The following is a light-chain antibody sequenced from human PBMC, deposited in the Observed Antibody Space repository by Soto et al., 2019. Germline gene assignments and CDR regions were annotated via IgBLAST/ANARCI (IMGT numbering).Light chain of an antibody. J-gene: IGLJ2*01. CDR2: DAS. CDR3: CSYAASYTLL. Sequence: QSVLTQPRSVSASPGQSVTISCTGTSSNVGGYNYVSWYQQNPGKAPKLMIYDASKRPPGVPDRFSGSKSGNAAFLTISGLQVEDEDDYYCCSYAASYTLLFGGGTKLTVL. CDR1: SSNVGGYNY. V-gene: IGLV2-11*01.